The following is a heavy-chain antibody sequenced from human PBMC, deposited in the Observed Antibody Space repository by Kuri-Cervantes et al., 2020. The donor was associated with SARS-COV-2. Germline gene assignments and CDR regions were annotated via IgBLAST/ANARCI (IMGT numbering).Heavy chain of an antibody. J-gene: IGHJ6*02. CDR1: GGSLDNFY. CDR3: ARGIVAVVPSPVLGLGPHYYSYHVDV. V-gene: IGHV4-34*01. D-gene: IGHD2-2*01. Sequence: SETLSLTYAAYGGSLDNFYWSWIRKPPGKGLEWIGEINHSGGTNHNPSLKSRVIISAETSKNQFSLKMRSVTAADTAVYYCARGIVAVVPSPVLGLGPHYYSYHVDVWGHGTTVTVSS. CDR2: INHSGGT.